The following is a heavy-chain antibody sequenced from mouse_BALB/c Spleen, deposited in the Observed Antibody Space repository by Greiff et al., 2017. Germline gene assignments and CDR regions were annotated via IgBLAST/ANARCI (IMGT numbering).Heavy chain of an antibody. Sequence: DVHLVESGGGLVQPKGSLKLSCAASGFTFNTYAMNWVRQAPGKGLEWVARIRSKSNNYATYYADSVKDRFTISRDDSQSMLYLQMNNLKTEDTAMYYCVRHYDWRGYAMDYWGQGTSVTVSS. CDR1: GFTFNTYA. D-gene: IGHD2-4*01. CDR2: IRSKSNNYAT. J-gene: IGHJ4*01. CDR3: VRHYDWRGYAMDY. V-gene: IGHV10-1*02.